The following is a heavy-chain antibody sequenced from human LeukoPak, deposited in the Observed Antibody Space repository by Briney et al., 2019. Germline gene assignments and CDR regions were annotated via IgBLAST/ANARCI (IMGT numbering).Heavy chain of an antibody. J-gene: IGHJ4*02. CDR2: MNPNSGNT. V-gene: IGHV1-8*01. CDR1: GYTLTSYD. CDR3: ARGGRSSGWYIY. D-gene: IGHD6-19*01. Sequence: ASVKVSCKASGYTLTSYDINWVRQATGQGLEWMGWMNPNSGNTGYAQKFQGRVTMTRNTSISTAYMELSSLRSEDTAVYYCARGGRSSGWYIYWGQGTLVTVSS.